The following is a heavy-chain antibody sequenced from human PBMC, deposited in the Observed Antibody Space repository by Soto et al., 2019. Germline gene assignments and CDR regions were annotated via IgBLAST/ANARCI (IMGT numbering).Heavy chain of an antibody. CDR1: GGSISSGDYY. D-gene: IGHD1-1*01. J-gene: IGHJ4*01. CDR3: ASIRHGYIFYDY. CDR2: IYYSGST. Sequence: QVQLQESGPGLVKPSQTLSLTCTVSGGSISSGDYYWSWIRQPPGKGLEWIGYIYYSGSTYYNPSLKSRVTISVDTSQNQFSLKLSSMTAEDTARYYCASIRHGYIFYDYWGQGTLVTVSS. V-gene: IGHV4-30-4*01.